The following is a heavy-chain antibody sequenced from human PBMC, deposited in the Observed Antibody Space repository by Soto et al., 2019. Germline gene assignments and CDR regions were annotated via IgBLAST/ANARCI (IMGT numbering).Heavy chain of an antibody. CDR2: IIPIFGTA. V-gene: IGHV1-69*13. Sequence: GASVKVSCKASGGTFSSYAISWVRQAPGQGLEWMGGIIPIFGTANYAQKFQGRVTITADESRSTAYMELSSLRSEDTAVYYCARGECGGDFYVTSYYYYGMDVWGQGTTVTVSS. D-gene: IGHD2-21*02. J-gene: IGHJ6*02. CDR3: ARGECGGDFYVTSYYYYGMDV. CDR1: GGTFSSYA.